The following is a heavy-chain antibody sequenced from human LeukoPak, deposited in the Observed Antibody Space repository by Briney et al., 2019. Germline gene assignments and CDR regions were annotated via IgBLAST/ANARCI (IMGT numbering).Heavy chain of an antibody. CDR2: IKSKTDGGTV. J-gene: IGHJ1*01. CDR1: GFTVSSNY. D-gene: IGHD2-15*01. Sequence: GGSLRLSCAASGFTVSSNYMSWVRQAPGKGLEWVGRIKSKTDGGTVDYGAPVKGRFTISRDDSKSTLYLQMNSLKTEDTAVYYCTAYCSGGSCYSAEYFQHWGQGTPVTVSS. CDR3: TAYCSGGSCYSAEYFQH. V-gene: IGHV3-15*01.